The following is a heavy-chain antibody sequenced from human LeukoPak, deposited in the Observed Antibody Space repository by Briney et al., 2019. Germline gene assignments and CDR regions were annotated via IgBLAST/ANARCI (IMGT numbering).Heavy chain of an antibody. J-gene: IGHJ6*04. CDR1: GYTFTSYG. V-gene: IGHV1-18*04. CDR3: ARDPPPLLWFGELSPYYYGMDV. D-gene: IGHD3-10*01. CDR2: ISAYNGNT. Sequence: GASVKVSCKASGYTFTSYGISWVRQAPGQGREWMGWISAYNGNTNYAQKLQGRVTMTTDTSTSTAYMELRSLRSDDTAVYYCARDPPPLLWFGELSPYYYGMDVWGKGTTVTVSS.